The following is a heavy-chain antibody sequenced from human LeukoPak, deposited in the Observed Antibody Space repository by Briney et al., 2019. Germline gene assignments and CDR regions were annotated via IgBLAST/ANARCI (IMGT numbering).Heavy chain of an antibody. J-gene: IGHJ3*02. CDR2: IGTAGDT. D-gene: IGHD3-9*01. V-gene: IGHV3-13*01. Sequence: GGSLRLSCAASGFTFSSYDMHWVRQATGKGLEWVSGIGTAGDTYYPGSVRGRFTISRENAKNSLYLQMNSLRAGDTAVYYCARGSFGAFDIWGQGTTVTVSS. CDR3: ARGSFGAFDI. CDR1: GFTFSSYD.